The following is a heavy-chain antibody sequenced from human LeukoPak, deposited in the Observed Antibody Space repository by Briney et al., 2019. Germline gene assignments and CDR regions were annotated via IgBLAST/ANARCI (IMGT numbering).Heavy chain of an antibody. D-gene: IGHD1-1*01. Sequence: GGSLRLSCAASGFTFSSYSMNWVRQAPGKGLEWVSSISSSSNYIYYADSVKGRFTISRDNAKNSLYLQMNSLRGEDTALYYCARGGLIQRHAFDIWGQGTMVTVSS. CDR1: GFTFSSYS. CDR3: ARGGLIQRHAFDI. V-gene: IGHV3-21*04. J-gene: IGHJ3*02. CDR2: ISSSSNYI.